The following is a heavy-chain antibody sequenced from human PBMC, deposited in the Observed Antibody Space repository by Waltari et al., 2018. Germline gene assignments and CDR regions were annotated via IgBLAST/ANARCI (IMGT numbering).Heavy chain of an antibody. D-gene: IGHD3-22*01. V-gene: IGHV3-23*01. CDR3: ARHLYSIDYLELAK. CDR1: GFNFISYA. J-gene: IGHJ4*02. CDR2: ISDSVVIK. Sequence: EEHLLESGGGLAQPGGSLRLSCAALGFNFISYAMGWVGQAPGKGLEGVSGISDSVVIKKYADSVKGRFTVSRDNSKNTVFLHLNSLRAEDTAIYYCARHLYSIDYLELAKWGQGTLVTVSS.